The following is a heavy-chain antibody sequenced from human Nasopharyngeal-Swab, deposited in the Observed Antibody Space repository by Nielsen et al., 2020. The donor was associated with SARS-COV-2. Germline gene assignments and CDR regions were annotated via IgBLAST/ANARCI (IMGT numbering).Heavy chain of an antibody. J-gene: IGHJ5*02. D-gene: IGHD2-8*01. Sequence: SVKVSCKASGGTFSSYAISWVRQAPGQGLEWMGGIIPIFGTANYAQKFQGRVTITADKSTSTAYMELNSLRSEDTAVYYCARAHPRSCTDGVCFRSQVYNWFDPWGQGTLVTVSS. CDR2: IIPIFGTA. CDR1: GGTFSSYA. V-gene: IGHV1-69*06. CDR3: ARAHPRSCTDGVCFRSQVYNWFDP.